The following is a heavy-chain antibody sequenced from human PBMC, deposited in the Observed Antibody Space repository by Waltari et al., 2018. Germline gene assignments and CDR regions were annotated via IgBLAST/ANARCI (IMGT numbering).Heavy chain of an antibody. CDR3: AKRGGGQQGYFDF. CDR2: ISDGGAFT. Sequence: QLVESGGGLERPGGSLRLSCAASGFTFSTYAMNWVRQAPGKGLEWVSVISDGGAFTYYADSVKGRFTISRDNSKNTLFLQMNSLRAEDTAVYYCAKRGGGQQGYFDFWGRGTLVTVSS. J-gene: IGHJ4*02. V-gene: IGHV3-23*04. D-gene: IGHD3-16*01. CDR1: GFTFSTYA.